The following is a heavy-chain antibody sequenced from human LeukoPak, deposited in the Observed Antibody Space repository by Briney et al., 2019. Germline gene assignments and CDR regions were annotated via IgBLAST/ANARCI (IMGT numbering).Heavy chain of an antibody. D-gene: IGHD3-10*01. CDR3: ARESATSGSTD. V-gene: IGHV4-61*02. CDR1: GDSISGNHY. CDR2: IFTSENS. J-gene: IGHJ4*02. Sequence: SETLSLTCTVSGDSISGNHYWNWIRQPAGKGLEWIGRIFTSENSNYNPSLTSRVTISLDTSKDQFSLRLSSVTAADTAFYYCARESATSGSTDWGQGTLVTVSS.